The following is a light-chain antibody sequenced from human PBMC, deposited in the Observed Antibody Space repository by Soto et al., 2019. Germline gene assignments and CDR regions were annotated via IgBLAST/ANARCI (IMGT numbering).Light chain of an antibody. V-gene: IGLV2-14*03. CDR3: SSHASGSTLI. J-gene: IGLJ2*01. Sequence: QSVLTQPASVSGSPGQSTTISCTGTSSDVGAYNHISWYQQHPGKAPKLLIYDVSNRPSGPSNRFSGSKSGNTASLTIAGLQADDEADYYCSSHASGSTLIFGGGTKVTVL. CDR1: SSDVGAYNH. CDR2: DVS.